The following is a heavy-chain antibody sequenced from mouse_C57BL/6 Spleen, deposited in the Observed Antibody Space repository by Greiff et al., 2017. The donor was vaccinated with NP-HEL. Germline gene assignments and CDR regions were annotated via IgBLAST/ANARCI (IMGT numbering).Heavy chain of an antibody. CDR3: TRGVLGYYAMDY. CDR2: IDPETGGT. J-gene: IGHJ4*01. V-gene: IGHV1-15*01. Sequence: QVQLQQSGAELVRPGASVTLSCKASGYTFTDYEMHWVKQTPVHGLEWIGAIDPETGGTAYNQKFKGKAILTADKSSSTAYMELRSLTSEDSAVYYCTRGVLGYYAMDYWGQGTSVTVSS. D-gene: IGHD3-1*01. CDR1: GYTFTDYE.